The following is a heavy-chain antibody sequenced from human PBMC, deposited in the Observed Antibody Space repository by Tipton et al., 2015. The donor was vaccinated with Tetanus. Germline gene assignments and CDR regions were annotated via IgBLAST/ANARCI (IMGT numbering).Heavy chain of an antibody. D-gene: IGHD2-15*01. V-gene: IGHV3-33*01. CDR2: SWYDGTDK. CDR3: AREADCSGGSCFSGDFDN. CDR1: GFIFSSYG. Sequence: SGFIFSSYGIHWVRQAPGKGLEWLAVSWYDGTDKYYADSVKCRFTISRDNSKNTLYLQMNRLRAEDTAVYYCAREADCSGGSCFSGDFDNWGQGTQVTVSS. J-gene: IGHJ4*02.